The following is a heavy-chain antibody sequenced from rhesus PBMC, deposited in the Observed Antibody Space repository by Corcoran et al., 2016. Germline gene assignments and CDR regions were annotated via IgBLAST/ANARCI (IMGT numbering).Heavy chain of an antibody. CDR3: TTDMNTVTTIFDY. J-gene: IGHJ4*01. CDR2: IRSKYNNYAT. Sequence: EVQLVESGGGLVQPGGSLRLSCAASGFTFSYSALCWVRRARGPVLEWVGYIRSKYNNYATEYAASVKGRFTISRDDSKNTLYLQMSSLKTEDTAVYYCTTDMNTVTTIFDYWGQGVLVTVSS. CDR1: GFTFSYSA. V-gene: IGHV3-186*02. D-gene: IGHD4-23*01.